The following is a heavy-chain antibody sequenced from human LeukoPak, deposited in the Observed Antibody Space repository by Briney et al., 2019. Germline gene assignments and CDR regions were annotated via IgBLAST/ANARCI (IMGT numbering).Heavy chain of an antibody. CDR1: GGSIESYY. V-gene: IGHV4-4*08. D-gene: IGHD2-2*01. CDR3: ARQGTITYAYFDY. CDR2: IAASGTT. Sequence: SETLSLTCSVAGGSIESYYWSWIRQPPGKGLEFIGYIAASGTTKHNPSLESRVTTSADTSKNQFSLRLTSVTAADTAVYYCARQGTITYAYFDYWSQGTLVTVSS. J-gene: IGHJ4*02.